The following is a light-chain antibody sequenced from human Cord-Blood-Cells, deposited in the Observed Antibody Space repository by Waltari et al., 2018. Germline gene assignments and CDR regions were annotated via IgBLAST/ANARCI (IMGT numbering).Light chain of an antibody. CDR1: QSVSRN. J-gene: IGKJ5*01. CDR3: QQYNNWPPVT. CDR2: GAS. Sequence: EIVMTQSPATMSVSPGERATLPCRASQSVSRNLAWYQQKPGQAPRLLIYGASTRATGIPARFSGSGSGTEFTLTISSLQSEDCAVYYCQQYNNWPPVTFGQGTRLEIK. V-gene: IGKV3-15*01.